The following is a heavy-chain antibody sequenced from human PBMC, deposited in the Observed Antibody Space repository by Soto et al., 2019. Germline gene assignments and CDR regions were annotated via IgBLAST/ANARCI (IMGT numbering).Heavy chain of an antibody. CDR1: GYAFTTYG. D-gene: IGHD1-1*01. J-gene: IGHJ4*02. CDR3: ARGRYGDY. V-gene: IGHV1-18*01. Sequence: QVHLVQSGAEVKKPGASVKVSCKGSGYAFTTYGITWVRQAPAQGLEWMGWISAHNGNTNYAQKLQGRVTVTRDTCTSTAYMELRSLRSDDTAVYYCARGRYGDYWGQGALVTGSS. CDR2: ISAHNGNT.